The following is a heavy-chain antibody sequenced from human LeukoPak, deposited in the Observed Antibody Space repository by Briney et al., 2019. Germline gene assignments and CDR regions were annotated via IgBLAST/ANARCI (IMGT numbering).Heavy chain of an antibody. J-gene: IGHJ3*02. CDR2: ISTYNGDT. Sequence: GASVKVSCKASGYTFTGYYMHWVRQAPGQGLEWMGWISTYNGDTNYAQKLQGRVTMTTDTSTSTAYMELRSLRSDDTAVYYCARDPRGYSSSWYEGYAFDIWGQGTMVTVSS. D-gene: IGHD6-13*01. CDR1: GYTFTGYY. V-gene: IGHV1-18*04. CDR3: ARDPRGYSSSWYEGYAFDI.